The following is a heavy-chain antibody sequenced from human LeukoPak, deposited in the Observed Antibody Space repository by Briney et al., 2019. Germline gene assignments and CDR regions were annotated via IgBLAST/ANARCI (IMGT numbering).Heavy chain of an antibody. CDR1: GGTFSSYA. J-gene: IGHJ6*02. CDR2: IIPIFGTA. Sequence: SVKVSCKASGGTFSSYAISWVRQAPGQGLEWTGGIIPIFGTANYAQKFQGRVTITADESTSTAYMELSSLRSEDTAVYYCASRAPGLVTPYYYGMDVWGQGTTVTVSS. D-gene: IGHD1-26*01. CDR3: ASRAPGLVTPYYYGMDV. V-gene: IGHV1-69*13.